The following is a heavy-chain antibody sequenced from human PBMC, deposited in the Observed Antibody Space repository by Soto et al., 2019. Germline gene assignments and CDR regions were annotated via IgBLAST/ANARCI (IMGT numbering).Heavy chain of an antibody. CDR1: GFTFSSYW. D-gene: IGHD2-2*01. V-gene: IGHV3-74*01. Sequence: EVQLVESGGGLVQPGGSLRLSCAASGFTFSSYWMHWVRQAPGKGLEWVSRINDDGRRTSYADSVKGRFTISRDNAKNTLYLQMNSLRDDDTAIYYCARRHLPSYTSDYWGQGTLVTVSS. J-gene: IGHJ4*02. CDR2: INDDGRRT. CDR3: ARRHLPSYTSDY.